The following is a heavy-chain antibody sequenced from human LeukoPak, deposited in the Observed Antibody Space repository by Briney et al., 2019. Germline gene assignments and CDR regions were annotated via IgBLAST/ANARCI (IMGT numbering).Heavy chain of an antibody. D-gene: IGHD3-22*01. CDR1: RFTFSNYA. CDR2: ISGSGGST. Sequence: QPWGSLRLSCAASRFTFSNYAMSWVRQAPGQGLEWVSGISGSGGSTYYADSVKGRLTISRDNSKNTLYLQMDSLRAEDTAVYYCAKVGIRISLIVVVFTTADDWYFDLWGRGTLVTVSS. V-gene: IGHV3-23*01. CDR3: AKVGIRISLIVVVFTTADDWYFDL. J-gene: IGHJ2*01.